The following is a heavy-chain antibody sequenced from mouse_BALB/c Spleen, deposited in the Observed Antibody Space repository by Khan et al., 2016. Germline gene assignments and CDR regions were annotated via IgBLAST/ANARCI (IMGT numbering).Heavy chain of an antibody. CDR3: ARWLDAMDY. D-gene: IGHD2-2*01. J-gene: IGHJ4*01. Sequence: EVQLVESGPGLVKPSQSLSLTCTVTGYSITSDYAWNWIRQFPGNKLEWMGYISYSGTTNYNPSLKSRISITRDTSKNQFFLQLNSVTTEDTATYYCARWLDAMDYWGQGTSVTVSS. CDR1: GYSITSDYA. CDR2: ISYSGTT. V-gene: IGHV3-2*02.